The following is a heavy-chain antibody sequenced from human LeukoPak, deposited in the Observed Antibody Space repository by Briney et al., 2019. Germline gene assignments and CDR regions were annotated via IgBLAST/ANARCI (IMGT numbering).Heavy chain of an antibody. CDR3: ARKGLGDY. V-gene: IGHV3-7*01. J-gene: IGHJ4*02. Sequence: PGGSLRLSCAASGFTFSNYWMSWVHQAPGKGLEWLANIKQDGSAIYYLDSVKGRFTISRDNAKNSLYLQMNSLRVDDTAVYYCARKGLGDYWGQGTLVTVSS. CDR1: GFTFSNYW. D-gene: IGHD3/OR15-3a*01. CDR2: IKQDGSAI.